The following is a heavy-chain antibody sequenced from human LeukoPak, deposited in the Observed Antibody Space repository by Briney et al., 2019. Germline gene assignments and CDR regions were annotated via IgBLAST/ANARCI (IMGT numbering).Heavy chain of an antibody. J-gene: IGHJ4*02. CDR3: ARDLGYDSSGFDY. CDR1: GFTFSSYG. CDR2: IRYDGSNK. Sequence: GGSLRLSCAASGFTFSSYGMHWVRQAPGKGLEWVAFIRYDGSNKYYADSVKGRFTISRDNSKNTLYLQMNSLRAEDTAVYYCARDLGYDSSGFDYWGQGTLVTVSS. V-gene: IGHV3-30*02. D-gene: IGHD3-22*01.